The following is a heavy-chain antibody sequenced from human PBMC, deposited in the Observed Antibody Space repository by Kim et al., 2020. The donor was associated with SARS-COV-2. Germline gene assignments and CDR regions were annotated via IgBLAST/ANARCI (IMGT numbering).Heavy chain of an antibody. Sequence: GGSLRLSCAASGFTFISYGMHWVRQALGKGLEWVAVIWYDGSNKYYADSVKGRFTISRDNSKNTLYLQMNSLRAEDTAVYYCARDSSGAAGYYYGMDVWGQGTTVTVSS. V-gene: IGHV3-33*01. CDR2: IWYDGSNK. CDR3: ARDSSGAAGYYYGMDV. CDR1: GFTFISYG. J-gene: IGHJ6*02. D-gene: IGHD6-13*01.